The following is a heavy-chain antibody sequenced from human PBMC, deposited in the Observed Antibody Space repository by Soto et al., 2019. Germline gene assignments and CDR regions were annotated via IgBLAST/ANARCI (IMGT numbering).Heavy chain of an antibody. V-gene: IGHV3-23*01. D-gene: IGHD4-17*01. CDR1: GFTFSTYT. Sequence: PGGSLRLSCVASGFTFSTYTMSWVRQAPGKGLEWVSSISGGGGSPSYADSVQGRFSISRDNAKNTLYLQMNSLRGEDTATYYFAKARCLTTDFYGPDHWGQGALVTVSS. CDR3: AKARCLTTDFYGPDH. J-gene: IGHJ4*02. CDR2: ISGGGGSP.